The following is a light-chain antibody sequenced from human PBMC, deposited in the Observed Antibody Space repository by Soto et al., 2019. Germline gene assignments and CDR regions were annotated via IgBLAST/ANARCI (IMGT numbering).Light chain of an antibody. Sequence: EFVLTQSPGTLSLSPGERATLSCRASQSVSGSYLAWYQQKPGQSPRLLIYGASSRSTGIPDRFSGSGSGTDFTPAISRLEPEDFAVYFCQQYGSPWTFGQGTTVEI. CDR1: QSVSGSY. CDR2: GAS. J-gene: IGKJ1*01. V-gene: IGKV3-20*01. CDR3: QQYGSPWT.